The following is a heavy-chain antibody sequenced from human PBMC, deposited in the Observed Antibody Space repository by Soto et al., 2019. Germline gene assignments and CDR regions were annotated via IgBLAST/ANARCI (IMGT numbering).Heavy chain of an antibody. CDR1: GFTFSSYS. J-gene: IGHJ3*02. CDR3: AREPTRSVKRITIFGVVPNDAFDI. V-gene: IGHV3-21*01. D-gene: IGHD3-3*01. CDR2: ISSSSSYI. Sequence: GGSLRLSCAASGFTFSSYSMNWVRQAPGKGLEWVSSISSSSSYIYYADSVKGRFTISRDNAKNPLYLQMNSLRAEDTAVYYCAREPTRSVKRITIFGVVPNDAFDIWGQGTMVTVSS.